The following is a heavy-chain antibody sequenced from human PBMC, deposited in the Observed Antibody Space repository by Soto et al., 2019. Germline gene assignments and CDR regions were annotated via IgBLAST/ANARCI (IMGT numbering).Heavy chain of an antibody. Sequence: EVQLVQSGAEVKKPGESLRISCQGSGYNFTTFWIAWVRQMPGKGLEWMGIIYPGDSDTRYSPSFQGHVIISADKSLSTAHLQWSSLKASDTAMYYCARLGYSLGSPWGAFAMWGHGTMVTVSS. J-gene: IGHJ3*02. D-gene: IGHD5-12*01. CDR3: ARLGYSLGSPWGAFAM. V-gene: IGHV5-51*01. CDR2: IYPGDSDT. CDR1: GYNFTTFW.